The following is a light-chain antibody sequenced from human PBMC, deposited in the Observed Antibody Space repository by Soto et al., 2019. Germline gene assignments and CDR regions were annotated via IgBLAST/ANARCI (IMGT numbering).Light chain of an antibody. Sequence: QSALTQPASVSGSPGQSITISCTGTSSDVGGYNYVSWYQQHPGKVPKLIIFEVFRRPSGISTRFSGSKSGNTASLTISGLQAEDAADYYCCSYTTTSTFVFGGGTQLTVL. V-gene: IGLV2-14*01. CDR1: SSDVGGYNY. CDR2: EVF. J-gene: IGLJ2*01. CDR3: CSYTTTSTFV.